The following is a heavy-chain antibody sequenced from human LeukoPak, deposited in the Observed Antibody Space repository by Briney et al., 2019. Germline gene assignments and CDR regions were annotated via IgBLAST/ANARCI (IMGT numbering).Heavy chain of an antibody. CDR2: ISTTSNTI. CDR1: GFTIRSYS. Sequence: GGSLRLSCAVSGFTIRSYSMNWVRQAPGKGLEWISYISTTSNTISYADSVKGRFTISRDNAKNSMYLQMSSLRAEDTALYYCARALSITPYYFDYWGLGTLVTVSS. V-gene: IGHV3-48*04. J-gene: IGHJ4*02. CDR3: ARALSITPYYFDY. D-gene: IGHD2/OR15-2a*01.